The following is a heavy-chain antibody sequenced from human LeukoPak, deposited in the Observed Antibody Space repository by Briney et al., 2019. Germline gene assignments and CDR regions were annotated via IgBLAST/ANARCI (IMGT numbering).Heavy chain of an antibody. CDR2: ISSSSSYI. CDR3: ARDALIWFGEFSFDP. V-gene: IGHV3-21*01. D-gene: IGHD3-10*01. J-gene: IGHJ5*02. CDR1: GFTFSSYS. Sequence: PGGSLRLSCAASGFTFSSYSMNWVRQAPGKGLEWVSSISSSSSYIYYADSVKGRFTISRDNAKNSLYLHMNSLRAEDTAVYYCARDALIWFGEFSFDPWGQGTLVTVSS.